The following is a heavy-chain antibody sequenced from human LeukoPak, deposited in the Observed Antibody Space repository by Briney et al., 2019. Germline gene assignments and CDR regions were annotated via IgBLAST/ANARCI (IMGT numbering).Heavy chain of an antibody. J-gene: IGHJ4*02. CDR1: GGSFSGYY. CDR2: INHSGST. V-gene: IGHV4-34*01. CDR3: ARGGGIVGASDY. D-gene: IGHD1-26*01. Sequence: SETLSLTCAVYGGSFSGYYWSWIRQPPGKGLEWIGEINHSGSTNYNPSLKGRVTISVDTSKNQFSLKLSSVTAADTAVYYCARGGGIVGASDYWGQGTLVTVSS.